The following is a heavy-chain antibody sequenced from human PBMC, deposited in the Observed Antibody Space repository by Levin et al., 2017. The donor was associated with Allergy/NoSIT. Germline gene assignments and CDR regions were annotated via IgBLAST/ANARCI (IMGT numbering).Heavy chain of an antibody. D-gene: IGHD3-10*01. Sequence: GGSLRLSCAASGFTFSSYWMSWVRQAPGKGLEWVANIKQDGSEKYYVDSVKGRFTISRDNAKNSLYLQMNSLRAEDTAVYYCARAFRGFREGPDYWGQGTLVTVSS. J-gene: IGHJ4*02. CDR2: IKQDGSEK. CDR1: GFTFSSYW. V-gene: IGHV3-7*01. CDR3: ARAFRGFREGPDY.